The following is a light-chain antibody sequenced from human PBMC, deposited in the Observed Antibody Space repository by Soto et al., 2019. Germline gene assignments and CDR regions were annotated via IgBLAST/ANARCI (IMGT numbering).Light chain of an antibody. Sequence: EVVLTQSPATLSLSPRARATLSCRASQSVGNFLAWYQQKPGQAPRLLIYDVSNRATGIPARFGGSGSGTDCTVTVGQLEPVDFAGYYCPHRATGTTSVTFG. J-gene: IGKJ2*01. V-gene: IGKV3-11*01. CDR3: PHRATGTTSVT. CDR1: QSVGNF. CDR2: DVS.